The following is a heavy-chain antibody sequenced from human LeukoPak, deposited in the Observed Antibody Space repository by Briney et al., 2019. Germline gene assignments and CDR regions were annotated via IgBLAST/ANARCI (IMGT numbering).Heavy chain of an antibody. J-gene: IGHJ5*01. CDR3: ARLVGASWFDS. V-gene: IGHV6-1*01. Sequence: SQTLSLTCAISGDSVSTNSATWTWLRQSPSRGLEWLGRTYYRSKWDNDYAVSMKSRITINPDTSKNQFSLQLNSVTPEDTAVYYCARLVGASWFDSWGQGTLVTVSS. CDR2: TYYRSKWDN. D-gene: IGHD1-26*01. CDR1: GDSVSTNSAT.